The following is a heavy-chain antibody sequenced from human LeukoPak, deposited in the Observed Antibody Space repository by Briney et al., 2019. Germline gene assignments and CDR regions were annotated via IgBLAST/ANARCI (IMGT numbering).Heavy chain of an antibody. CDR2: IYSDGTT. D-gene: IGHD4-17*01. CDR1: GFTVSSSY. Sequence: PGGSLRLSCAASGFTVSSSYMSWVRQAPGKGLEWVSVIYSDGTTYYADSAKGRFTISRDNSKNTLYLQMNILRAEDTAVYYCARDLITVTGGGWGQGTLVTVSS. J-gene: IGHJ4*02. CDR3: ARDLITVTGGG. V-gene: IGHV3-66*01.